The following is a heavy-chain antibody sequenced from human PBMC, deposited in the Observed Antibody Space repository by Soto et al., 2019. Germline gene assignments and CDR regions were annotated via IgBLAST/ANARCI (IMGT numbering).Heavy chain of an antibody. V-gene: IGHV1-18*01. CDR3: ARDIVVVVAATGEAGYFDY. D-gene: IGHD2-15*01. J-gene: IGHJ4*02. Sequence: GASVKVSCKASGYTFTSYGISWVRQAPGQGLEWMGWISAYNGNTNYAQKLQGRVTMTTDTSTSTAYKELRSLRSDDTAVYYCARDIVVVVAATGEAGYFDYWGQGTLVTVSS. CDR1: GYTFTSYG. CDR2: ISAYNGNT.